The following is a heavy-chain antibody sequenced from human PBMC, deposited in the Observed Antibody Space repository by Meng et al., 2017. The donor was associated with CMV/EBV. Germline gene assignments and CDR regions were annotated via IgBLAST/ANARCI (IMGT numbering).Heavy chain of an antibody. V-gene: IGHV3-7*01. CDR1: GYTFTGYY. J-gene: IGHJ6*02. Sequence: SCKASGYTFTGYYMHWVRQAPGKGLEWVANIKQDGSEKYYVDSVKGRFTISRDNAKNSLYLQMNSLRAEDTAVYYCARDNEGGYDFWSGYYGYYYYGMDVWGQGTTVTVSS. CDR2: IKQDGSEK. D-gene: IGHD3-3*01. CDR3: ARDNEGGYDFWSGYYGYYYYGMDV.